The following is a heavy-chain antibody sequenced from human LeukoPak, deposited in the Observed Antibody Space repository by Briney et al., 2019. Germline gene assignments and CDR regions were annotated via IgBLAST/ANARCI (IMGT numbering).Heavy chain of an antibody. V-gene: IGHV3-23*01. J-gene: IGHJ5*02. Sequence: GGSLRLSCAASGFTFSNYVMNWVGQAPGKGLEWGSVISGSGDYSNSADSVKGRFTISRDNSENTLYLQMNSLRAEDTGVYYCAKDFSAGGNYGYGRFDPWGQGTLVTVSS. D-gene: IGHD4-17*01. CDR2: ISGSGDYS. CDR3: AKDFSAGGNYGYGRFDP. CDR1: GFTFSNYV.